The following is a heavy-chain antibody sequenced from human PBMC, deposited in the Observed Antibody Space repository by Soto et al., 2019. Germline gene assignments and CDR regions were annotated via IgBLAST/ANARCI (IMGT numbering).Heavy chain of an antibody. V-gene: IGHV3-48*04. CDR1: GFTFSSYG. D-gene: IGHD1-26*01. J-gene: IGHJ3*02. CDR3: ARGVVGATPLDAFDI. Sequence: VQLVESGGGVVQPGRSLRLSCAASGFTFSSYGMHWVRQAPGKGLEWVSYISSSGSTIYYADSVKGRFTISRDNAKNSLYLQMNSLRAEDTAVYYCARGVVGATPLDAFDIWGQGTMVTVSS. CDR2: ISSSGSTI.